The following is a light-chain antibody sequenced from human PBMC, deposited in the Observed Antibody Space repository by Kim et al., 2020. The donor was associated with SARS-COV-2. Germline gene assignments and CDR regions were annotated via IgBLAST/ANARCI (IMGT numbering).Light chain of an antibody. CDR1: HSVNTN. CDR3: QQYNKWPRT. CDR2: GAS. V-gene: IGKV3-15*01. J-gene: IGKJ1*01. Sequence: VSPGERATLSCRASHSVNTNLAWYQQKPGQPPRLLIYGASTRATGFPARFSGSGSGTEFTLTISSLQSEDFAVYYCQQYNKWPRTFGEGTKVDIK.